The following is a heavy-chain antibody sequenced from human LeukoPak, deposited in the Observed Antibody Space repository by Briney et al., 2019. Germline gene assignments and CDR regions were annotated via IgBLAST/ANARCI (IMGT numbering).Heavy chain of an antibody. J-gene: IGHJ4*02. V-gene: IGHV1-69*01. D-gene: IGHD2-21*01. Sequence: GSSVKVSCKASGGTFSSYAISWVRQAPGQGLEWMGGIIPIFGTANYAQKFQGRVTITADESTSTAYMGLSSLRSEDTAVYYCARNPPYWGYYFDYWGQGTLVTVSS. CDR1: GGTFSSYA. CDR3: ARNPPYWGYYFDY. CDR2: IIPIFGTA.